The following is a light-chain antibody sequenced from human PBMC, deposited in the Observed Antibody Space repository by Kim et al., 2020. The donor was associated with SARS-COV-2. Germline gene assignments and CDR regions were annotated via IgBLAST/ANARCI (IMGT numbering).Light chain of an antibody. Sequence: SVSPGQTARITCSGDKLGDKYACWYQQKPGQSPVLVIYQDSKRPSGIPERLSGSNSGNTATLTISGTQAMDEADYYCQAWDSSTVVFGGGTQLTVL. CDR3: QAWDSSTVV. CDR2: QDS. V-gene: IGLV3-1*01. CDR1: KLGDKY. J-gene: IGLJ2*01.